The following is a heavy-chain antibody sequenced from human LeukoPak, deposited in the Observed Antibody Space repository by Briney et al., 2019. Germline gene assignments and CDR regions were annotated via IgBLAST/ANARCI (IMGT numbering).Heavy chain of an antibody. V-gene: IGHV3-33*01. D-gene: IGHD6-19*01. J-gene: IGHJ4*02. Sequence: GGSLRLPCAASGFTFSSYGMHWVRQAPGKGLEWVAVIWYDGSNKYYADSVKGRFTISRDNSKNTLYLQMNSLRSEDTAVYYCARVGARYSSGWYGYWGQGTLVTVSS. CDR1: GFTFSSYG. CDR3: ARVGARYSSGWYGY. CDR2: IWYDGSNK.